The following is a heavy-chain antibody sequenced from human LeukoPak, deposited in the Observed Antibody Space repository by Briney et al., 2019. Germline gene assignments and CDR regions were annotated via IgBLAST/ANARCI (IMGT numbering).Heavy chain of an antibody. CDR1: GYSFTSYW. CDR3: ARHSIAVASTGHSDY. CDR2: IDPSDSYT. Sequence: GESLRISCKGSGYSFTSYWISWVRQMPGKGLEWMGRIDPSDSYTNYSPSFQGHVTISADKSISTAYLQWSSLKASDTAMYYCARHSIAVASTGHSDYWGQGTLVTVSS. V-gene: IGHV5-10-1*01. D-gene: IGHD6-19*01. J-gene: IGHJ4*02.